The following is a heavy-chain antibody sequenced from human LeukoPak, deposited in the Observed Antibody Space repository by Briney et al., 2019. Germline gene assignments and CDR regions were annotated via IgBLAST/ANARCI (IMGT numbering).Heavy chain of an antibody. CDR3: AKDGGTDFWSGYGSNWFDP. CDR2: ISWNSGSI. Sequence: SGRSLRLSCAASGFTFDDYAMHWVRQAPGKGLEWVSGISWNSGSIGYADSVKGRFTVSRDNAKNSLYPQMNSLRAEDTALYYCAKDGGTDFWSGYGSNWFDPWGQGTLVTVSS. D-gene: IGHD3-3*01. CDR1: GFTFDDYA. J-gene: IGHJ5*02. V-gene: IGHV3-9*01.